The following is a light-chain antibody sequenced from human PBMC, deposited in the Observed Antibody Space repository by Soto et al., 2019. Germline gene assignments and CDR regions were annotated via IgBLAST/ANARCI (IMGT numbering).Light chain of an antibody. CDR3: QQYGSSPRT. Sequence: EIVLTQSPGTLSFSPGERSTLSFSSSQSISTSHLAWFQQRPGQAPRLLIYGASNRVTGIPDRFSGSGSGTEFTLTISRLESEDFAVYYCQQYGSSPRTFGQGTKVDIK. V-gene: IGKV3-20*01. J-gene: IGKJ1*01. CDR2: GAS. CDR1: QSISTSH.